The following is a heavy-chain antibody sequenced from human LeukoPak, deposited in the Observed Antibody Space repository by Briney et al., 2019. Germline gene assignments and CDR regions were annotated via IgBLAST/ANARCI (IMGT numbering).Heavy chain of an antibody. CDR1: GFTFSTYW. Sequence: GGSLRLSCVASGFTFSTYWMHWVRQDPRKGLVWVSRINGDGRNINYADSVRGRFTISRDNAKNTLYLQMNSLRAEDTAVYYCASFGDIAAAGGPYWGQGTLVTVSS. D-gene: IGHD6-13*01. V-gene: IGHV3-74*01. CDR3: ASFGDIAAAGGPY. CDR2: INGDGRNI. J-gene: IGHJ4*02.